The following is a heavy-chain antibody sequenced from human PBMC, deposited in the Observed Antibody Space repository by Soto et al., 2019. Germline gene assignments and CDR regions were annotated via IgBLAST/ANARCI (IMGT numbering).Heavy chain of an antibody. D-gene: IGHD3-3*01. V-gene: IGHV4-30-2*06. CDR3: ARDRKGVASSDYYGLDV. J-gene: IGHJ6*02. CDR1: GDSISSAGYS. CDR2: ILHSGSA. Sequence: QLQLQESGSGLVKPSETLSLTCTVSGDSISSAGYSWSWIRQSPGKGLEWLGYILHSGSAFYNPSLKSRVTISLDRSKNQFSLRLTSVTAADSAVYYCARDRKGVASSDYYGLDVWGQGTTVTVSS.